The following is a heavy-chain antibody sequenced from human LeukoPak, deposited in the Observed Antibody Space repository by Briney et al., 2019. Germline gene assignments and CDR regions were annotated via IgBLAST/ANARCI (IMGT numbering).Heavy chain of an antibody. CDR1: GFTFSNYT. CDR2: ISSSRSYI. CDR3: ARDYQYGYSTNWYHLAQIDY. V-gene: IGHV3-21*01. Sequence: GGSLRLSCAASGFTFSNYTMNWVRQAPGKGLEWVSSISSSRSYIFYADSVKGRFTVSRDNAKNSLYLQMSSLRAEDTAIYYCARDYQYGYSTNWYHLAQIDYWGQGTLVTVSS. J-gene: IGHJ4*02. D-gene: IGHD2/OR15-2a*01.